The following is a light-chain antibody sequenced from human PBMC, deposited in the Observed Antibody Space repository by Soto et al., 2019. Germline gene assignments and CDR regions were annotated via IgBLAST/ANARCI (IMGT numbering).Light chain of an antibody. CDR3: QHYAHNSPIT. V-gene: IGKV3-20*01. Sequence: EIVLTQSPGTLSLSPGERATLSCRASQSVSSRLAWYQQRPGQAPRLLISGASSRATGIPDRLSGSGSGTDFTLTISRLEPEDFALYYCQHYAHNSPITFGQGTRLEIK. CDR2: GAS. CDR1: QSVSSR. J-gene: IGKJ5*01.